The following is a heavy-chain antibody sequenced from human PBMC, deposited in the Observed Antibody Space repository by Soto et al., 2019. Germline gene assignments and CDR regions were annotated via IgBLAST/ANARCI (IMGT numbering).Heavy chain of an antibody. Sequence: PGGSLRLSCAASGFTCSSYAMSRVRQAPRKGRERVASISDTGASTWYAGSVRGRLSISRDNSKNTLYPQLNSLRGEDTAVYYCAKGRGSGWAWYFDNWGQGTLVTVSS. CDR1: GFTCSSYA. D-gene: IGHD6-19*01. CDR2: ISDTGAST. J-gene: IGHJ4*02. CDR3: AKGRGSGWAWYFDN. V-gene: IGHV3-23*01.